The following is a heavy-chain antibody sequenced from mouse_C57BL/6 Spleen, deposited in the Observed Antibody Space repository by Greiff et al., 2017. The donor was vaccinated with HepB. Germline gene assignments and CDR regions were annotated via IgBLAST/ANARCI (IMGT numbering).Heavy chain of an antibody. CDR2: IYPGDGDT. D-gene: IGHD1-2*01. V-gene: IGHV1-82*01. Sequence: QVQLQQPGPELVKPGASVKISCKASGYAFSSSWMNWVKQRPGKGLEWIGRIYPGDGDTNYNGKFKGKATLTADKSSSTAYMQLSSLTSEDSAVYFCARGELRPLDYWGQGTTLTVSS. J-gene: IGHJ2*01. CDR3: ARGELRPLDY. CDR1: GYAFSSSW.